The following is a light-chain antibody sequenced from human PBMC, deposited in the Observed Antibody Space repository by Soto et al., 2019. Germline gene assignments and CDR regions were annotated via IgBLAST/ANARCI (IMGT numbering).Light chain of an antibody. CDR3: CSYAGSYTFL. Sequence: QSALTQPRSVSGSPGQSVTISCTGTSSDVGGYNYVSWYQQHPGKAPKLMIYDVSKRPSGVPDRFSGSKSATTASLTISGLQAEDEADYYCCSYAGSYTFLFGGGTKLTVL. J-gene: IGLJ2*01. V-gene: IGLV2-11*01. CDR2: DVS. CDR1: SSDVGGYNY.